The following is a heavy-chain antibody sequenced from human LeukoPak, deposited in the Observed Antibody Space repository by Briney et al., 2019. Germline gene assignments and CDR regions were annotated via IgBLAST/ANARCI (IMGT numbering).Heavy chain of an antibody. Sequence: PSETLSLTCAVSGGSISSGGYSWSWIRQPPGKGLEWIGYIYHSGSTYYNPSLKSRVTISIDKSKKQFSLKLISVTAADTAIYYCARVGGMTTINNAAFDIWGQGTMVTVSS. CDR1: GGSISSGGYS. D-gene: IGHD5-24*01. CDR3: ARVGGMTTINNAAFDI. J-gene: IGHJ3*02. V-gene: IGHV4-30-2*01. CDR2: IYHSGST.